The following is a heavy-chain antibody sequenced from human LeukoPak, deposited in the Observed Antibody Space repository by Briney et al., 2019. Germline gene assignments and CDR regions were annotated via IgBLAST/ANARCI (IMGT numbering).Heavy chain of an antibody. J-gene: IGHJ3*02. D-gene: IGHD6-13*01. Sequence: SETLSLTCTVSGGSISSYYWSWIRQPPGKGLEWIGYIYYSGSTNYNPSLKSRVTISVDTSKNQFSLKLSSVTAADTAVYYCARGDSPGIAAAGPPIYAFDIWGQGTMVTVSS. CDR2: IYYSGST. CDR1: GGSISSYY. V-gene: IGHV4-59*12. CDR3: ARGDSPGIAAAGPPIYAFDI.